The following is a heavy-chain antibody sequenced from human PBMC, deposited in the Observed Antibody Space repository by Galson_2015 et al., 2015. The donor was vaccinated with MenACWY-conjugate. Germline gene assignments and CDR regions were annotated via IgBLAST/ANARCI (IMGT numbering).Heavy chain of an antibody. D-gene: IGHD1-26*01. CDR1: GFTFSRYW. CDR3: ARDGGGGKPFDC. V-gene: IGHV3-74*03. CDR2: ITVDATNT. J-gene: IGHJ4*02. Sequence: SLRLSCAASGFTFSRYWIHWVRQVPGKGPVWISCITVDATNTEFADSVKGRFALSRDNARNTVYLQMNSLTAEDTAVYYCARDGGGGKPFDCWGQGTLVTVSS.